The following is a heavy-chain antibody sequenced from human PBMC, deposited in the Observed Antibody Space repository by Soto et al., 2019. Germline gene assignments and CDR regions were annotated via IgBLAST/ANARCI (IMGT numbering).Heavy chain of an antibody. CDR1: GFTFNTHW. CDR3: ARGGAMGVDY. V-gene: IGHV3-74*01. J-gene: IGHJ4*02. CDR2: IYSDGITT. D-gene: IGHD1-26*01. Sequence: GGSLRLSCTASGFTFNTHWMHWVRQAPGKGLVWVSRIYSDGITTNYADSVKGRLTVSRDNAKNTVYLHVNTLRGEDTAVYYCARGGAMGVDYWGQGTLVTVYS.